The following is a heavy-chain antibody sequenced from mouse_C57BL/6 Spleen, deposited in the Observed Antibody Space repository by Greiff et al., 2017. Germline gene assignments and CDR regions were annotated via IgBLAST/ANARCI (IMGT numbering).Heavy chain of an antibody. V-gene: IGHV5-4*03. J-gene: IGHJ4*01. CDR2: ISDGGSYT. D-gene: IGHD1-1*01. Sequence: EVKLVESGGGLVKPGGSLKLSCAASGFTFSSYAMSWVRQTPEKRLEWVATISDGGSYTNYPDNVKGRFTISRDNAKNNLYLQMRHLKSEDTAMYYCARAPYYYGSLYAMDYWGQGTSVTVSS. CDR3: ARAPYYYGSLYAMDY. CDR1: GFTFSSYA.